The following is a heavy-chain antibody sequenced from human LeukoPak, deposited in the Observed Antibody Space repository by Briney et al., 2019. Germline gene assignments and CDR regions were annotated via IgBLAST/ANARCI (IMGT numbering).Heavy chain of an antibody. CDR2: MNPDGSIK. D-gene: IGHD2-15*01. CDR3: ARDRGGYCSGGSCYSPPFYYGMDV. CDR1: GFAFSSSW. V-gene: IGHV3-7*01. J-gene: IGHJ6*02. Sequence: GGSLRLSCAASGFAFSSSWMAWVRQAPGKGLEWVANMNPDGSIKNYVDSVRGRFTISRDNAKNSLYLQMNSLRAEDTAVYYCARDRGGYCSGGSCYSPPFYYGMDVWGQGTTVTVSS.